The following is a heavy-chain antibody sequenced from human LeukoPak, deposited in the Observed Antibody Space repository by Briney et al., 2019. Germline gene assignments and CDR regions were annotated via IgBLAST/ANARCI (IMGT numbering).Heavy chain of an antibody. V-gene: IGHV4-59*08. CDR1: GGSISSYY. Sequence: SETLPLTCTVSGGSISSYYWSWIRQPPGKGLEWIGYIYYSGSTNYYPSLKSRVTILLSTSNNHFSQKLITITTADTAVYYCARQYSDILTGYHRGELYWYFDLWGRGTLVTVSS. CDR3: ARQYSDILTGYHRGELYWYFDL. J-gene: IGHJ2*01. CDR2: IYYSGST. D-gene: IGHD3-9*01.